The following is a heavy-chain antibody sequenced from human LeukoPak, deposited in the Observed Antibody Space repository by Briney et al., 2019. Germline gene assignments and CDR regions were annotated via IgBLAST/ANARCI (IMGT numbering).Heavy chain of an antibody. D-gene: IGHD6-13*01. V-gene: IGHV1-18*01. Sequence: ASVKVSCKASGYTFTSYGISWVRQAPGQGLEWMGWISAYNGNTNYAQKLQGRVTMTTDTSTSTAYMELRSLRSDDTAVYYCARDVDIAAAGTPDYWGQGTLVTVSS. CDR3: ARDVDIAAAGTPDY. CDR1: GYTFTSYG. CDR2: ISAYNGNT. J-gene: IGHJ4*02.